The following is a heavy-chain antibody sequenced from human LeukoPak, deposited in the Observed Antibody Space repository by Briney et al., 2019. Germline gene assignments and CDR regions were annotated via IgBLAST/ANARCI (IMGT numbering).Heavy chain of an antibody. Sequence: SVKVSCKASGGTFSSYAISWVRQAPGQGLEWMGGIIPIFGTANYAQKFQGRVTITADESTSTAHMELSSLRSEDTAVYYCARPQGGLYSGYDWSYYMDVWGKGTTVTVSS. J-gene: IGHJ6*03. D-gene: IGHD5-12*01. CDR1: GGTFSSYA. CDR2: IIPIFGTA. CDR3: ARPQGGLYSGYDWSYYMDV. V-gene: IGHV1-69*13.